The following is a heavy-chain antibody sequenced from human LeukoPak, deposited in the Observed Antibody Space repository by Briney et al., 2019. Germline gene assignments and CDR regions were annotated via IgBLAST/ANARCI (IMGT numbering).Heavy chain of an antibody. Sequence: SETLSLTCTVSGGSISSSSYYWGWIRQPPGKGLEWIGSIFYSGNTHYSPSLKSRVTISLDTSKTQFSLRLSPVTAADTAVYYCARLSVIPPNDAFDLWGQGTMVTVSS. CDR1: GGSISSSSYY. CDR2: IFYSGNT. CDR3: ARLSVIPPNDAFDL. V-gene: IGHV4-39*07. D-gene: IGHD2-2*01. J-gene: IGHJ3*01.